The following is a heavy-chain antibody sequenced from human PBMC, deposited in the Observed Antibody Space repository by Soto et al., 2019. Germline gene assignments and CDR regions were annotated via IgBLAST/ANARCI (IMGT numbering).Heavy chain of an antibody. D-gene: IGHD5-12*01. CDR2: LNRNSGGT. Sequence: GASVKVSCKASGYTFTDYHMHWVRQAPGRGLEWMGWLNRNSGGTNYAQRFQGRVTMTRDTSISTAYMELSMLRSDDTAVYYRARAGGYNYVHGMDVWGQGTTVTVSS. J-gene: IGHJ6*02. V-gene: IGHV1-2*02. CDR3: ARAGGYNYVHGMDV. CDR1: GYTFTDYH.